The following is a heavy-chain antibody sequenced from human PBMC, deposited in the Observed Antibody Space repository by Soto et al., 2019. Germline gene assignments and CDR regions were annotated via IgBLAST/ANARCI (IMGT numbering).Heavy chain of an antibody. Sequence: ASVKVSCKSSGYTFTSYAMHWVRQAPGQRLEWMGWINAGNGNTKYSQKFQGRVTITRDTSASTAYMELSSLRSEDTAVYYCARDVSIAAALYDYWGQGTLVTVSS. CDR1: GYTFTSYA. J-gene: IGHJ4*02. D-gene: IGHD6-13*01. V-gene: IGHV1-3*01. CDR2: INAGNGNT. CDR3: ARDVSIAAALYDY.